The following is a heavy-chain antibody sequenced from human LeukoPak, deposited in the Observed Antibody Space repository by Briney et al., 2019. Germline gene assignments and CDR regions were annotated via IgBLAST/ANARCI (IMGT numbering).Heavy chain of an antibody. D-gene: IGHD5-18*01. V-gene: IGHV4-34*01. Sequence: SETLSLTCAVYGGSFSGYYWSWVRQPPGKGLEWIGEINHSGSTNYNPSLKSRVTISGDTSKNQFSLKLSSVTAADTAVYFCARVGYSYVINDWSRTGLGAYPTKYYYHMDVWGKGTTVTVSS. CDR1: GGSFSGYY. CDR3: ARVGYSYVINDWSRTGLGAYPTKYYYHMDV. J-gene: IGHJ6*03. CDR2: INHSGST.